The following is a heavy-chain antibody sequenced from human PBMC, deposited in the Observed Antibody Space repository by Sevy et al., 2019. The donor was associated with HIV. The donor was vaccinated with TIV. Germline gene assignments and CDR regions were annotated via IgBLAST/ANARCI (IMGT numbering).Heavy chain of an antibody. CDR3: ARNWEAVPGGRGFYYGMDV. V-gene: IGHV3-48*03. CDR2: ISSSGTTI. J-gene: IGHJ6*02. Sequence: GGSLRLSCAASGFTFSSYEMNWVRQAPGKGLQWVSYISSSGTTIYYVDSVKGRFTISRDNAKNSLYLQMNSLRAEDTAVYYWARNWEAVPGGRGFYYGMDVWGQGTTVTVSS. D-gene: IGHD6-13*01. CDR1: GFTFSSYE.